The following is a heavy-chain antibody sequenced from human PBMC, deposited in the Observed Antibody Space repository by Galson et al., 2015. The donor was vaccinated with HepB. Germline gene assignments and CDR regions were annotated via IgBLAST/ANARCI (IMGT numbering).Heavy chain of an antibody. Sequence: SLRLSCAVSGFTFDDYAMHWVRQAPGKGLEWVSGITWNSGSIGYADSVKGRFTISRDNAKNSLYLQMNSLRAEDTALYYCAKARGRDEGSGRGSGMDVWGQGTTVTVSS. CDR2: ITWNSGSI. CDR3: AKARGRDEGSGRGSGMDV. J-gene: IGHJ6*02. V-gene: IGHV3-9*01. CDR1: GFTFDDYA. D-gene: IGHD3-10*01.